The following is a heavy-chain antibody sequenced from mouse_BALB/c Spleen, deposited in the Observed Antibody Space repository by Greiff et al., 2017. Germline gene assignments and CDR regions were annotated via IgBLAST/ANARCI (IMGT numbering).Heavy chain of an antibody. CDR2: IYPGSGNT. CDR1: GYTFTDYY. CDR3: ARNPYYYGSSYWYFDV. D-gene: IGHD1-1*01. V-gene: IGHV1-77*01. J-gene: IGHJ1*01. Sequence: VQLQQSGAELARPGASVKLSCKASGYTFTDYYINWVKQRPGQGLEWIGEIYPGSGNTYYNEKFKGKATLTADKSSSTAYMQLSSLTSEDSAVYFCARNPYYYGSSYWYFDVWGAGTTVTVSS.